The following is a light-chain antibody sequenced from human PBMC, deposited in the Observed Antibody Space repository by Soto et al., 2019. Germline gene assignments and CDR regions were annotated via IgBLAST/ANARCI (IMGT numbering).Light chain of an antibody. Sequence: QSALTQPPSVSGSPGQSIAISCTGTSSDVGGYNFVSWYQQHPGKAPKLMIYEVSNRPSGVSNRFSGSKSGNTASLTISGLQAEHEADYDCSSYTSTSTDVYGTGTKVTVL. CDR3: SSYTSTSTDV. J-gene: IGLJ1*01. V-gene: IGLV2-14*01. CDR2: EVS. CDR1: SSDVGGYNF.